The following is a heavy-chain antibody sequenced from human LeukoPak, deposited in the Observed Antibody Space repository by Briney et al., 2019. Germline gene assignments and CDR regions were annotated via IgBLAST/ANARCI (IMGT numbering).Heavy chain of an antibody. CDR3: SRERRFLEWFLLDF. CDR2: TRNKAYGGTA. V-gene: IGHV3-49*04. J-gene: IGHJ4*02. CDR1: GFTFGDYS. D-gene: IGHD3-3*01. Sequence: SLRLSCTTSGFTFGDYSMSWVRQAPRKGLEWVGFTRNKAYGGTAEYAASVKGRFTISRDASTSIAYLQMNSLKTEDTAVYYCSRERRFLEWFLLDFWGQGTLVTVS.